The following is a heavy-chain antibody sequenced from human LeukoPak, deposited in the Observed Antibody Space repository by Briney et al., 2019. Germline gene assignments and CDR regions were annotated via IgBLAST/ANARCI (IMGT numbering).Heavy chain of an antibody. CDR1: GGSISSYY. CDR2: IYTSGSI. J-gene: IGHJ5*02. CDR3: ARDRPALGGSWYRFDP. Sequence: SETLPLTCTVSGGSISSYYWSWIRQPAGKGLEWIGRIYTSGSINYNPSLKSRVTMSVDTSKNQLSLELSSLTAVDTAVYYCARDRPALGGSWYRFDPWGQGTLVTVSS. D-gene: IGHD6-13*01. V-gene: IGHV4-4*07.